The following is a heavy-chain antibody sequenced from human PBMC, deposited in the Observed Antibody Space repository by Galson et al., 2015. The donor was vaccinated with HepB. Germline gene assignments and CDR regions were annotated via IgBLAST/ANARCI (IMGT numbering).Heavy chain of an antibody. D-gene: IGHD7-27*01. CDR3: ARGQLGSFDY. CDR2: MNPNSGNR. J-gene: IGHJ4*02. CDR1: GYSFTSSD. V-gene: IGHV1-8*01. Sequence: SVKVSCKASGYSFTSSDINWVRQASGQGLEWMGWMNPNSGNRGYAQKFQGRVTMTRNTSISTAYMELSSLRSEDTAVYYCARGQLGSFDYWGQGTLVTVSS.